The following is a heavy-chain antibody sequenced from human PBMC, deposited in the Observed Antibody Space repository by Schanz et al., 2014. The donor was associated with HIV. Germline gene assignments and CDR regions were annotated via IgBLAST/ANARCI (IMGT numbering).Heavy chain of an antibody. CDR2: INPNSGGT. Sequence: QVHLVQSGAEVKKPGASVKVSCKASGYTFTSYDINWVRQATGQGLEWMGWINPNSGGTNFAQKFQGRVPMTRDTSTSTVYMQLSSLRSDDTAVYYCARGAAEMATMTPWRYWGQGTLVTVSS. J-gene: IGHJ4*02. CDR3: ARGAAEMATMTPWRY. D-gene: IGHD5-12*01. CDR1: GYTFTSYD. V-gene: IGHV1-8*01.